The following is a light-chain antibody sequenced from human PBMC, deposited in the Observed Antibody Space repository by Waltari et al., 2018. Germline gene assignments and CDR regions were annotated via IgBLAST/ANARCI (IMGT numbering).Light chain of an antibody. CDR3: QSYDITNWV. V-gene: IGLV6-57*04. Sequence: NFMLTQPHSVSESPGKTVTISCTRSGGSIASNYVQWYQQRPGMAPTTVIYEDNLRPSGVPDRFAGSVDSSSNSASLTISGLRTDDEADYYCQSYDITNWVFGGGTKLTVL. CDR2: EDN. J-gene: IGLJ3*02. CDR1: GGSIASNY.